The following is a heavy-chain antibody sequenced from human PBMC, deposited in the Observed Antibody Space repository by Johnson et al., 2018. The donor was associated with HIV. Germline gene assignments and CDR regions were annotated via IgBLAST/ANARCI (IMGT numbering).Heavy chain of an antibody. V-gene: IGHV3-66*01. J-gene: IGHJ3*02. CDR3: ARDKGSWFDDAFDI. CDR1: GFVVNDNY. Sequence: EKLVESGGGLVQPGGSLRLSCTASGFVVNDNYMTWVRQAPGKGLEWVSVIYSDGRTYYADTVRGRFSISRDNSKNTLYLQMNSLKVEDTAVYYCARDKGSWFDDAFDIWGQGTMVTVSS. D-gene: IGHD6-13*01. CDR2: IYSDGRT.